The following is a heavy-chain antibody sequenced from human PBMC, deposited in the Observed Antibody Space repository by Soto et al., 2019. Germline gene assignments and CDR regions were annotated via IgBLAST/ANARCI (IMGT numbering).Heavy chain of an antibody. CDR3: AKGVNGYNWNYISGVDHNWFDP. CDR1: GFTFSSYG. CDR2: ISYDGSNK. J-gene: IGHJ5*02. D-gene: IGHD1-7*01. Sequence: GGSLRLSCAASGFTFSSYGMHWVRQAPGKGLEWVAVISYDGSNKYYADSVKGRFTISRDNSKNTLYLQMNSLRAEDTAVYYCAKGVNGYNWNYISGVDHNWFDPWGQGTLVTVSS. V-gene: IGHV3-30*18.